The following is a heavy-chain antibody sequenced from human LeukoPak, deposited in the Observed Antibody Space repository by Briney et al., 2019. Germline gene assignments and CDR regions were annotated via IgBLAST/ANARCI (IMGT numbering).Heavy chain of an antibody. Sequence: GGSLRLSCAASGFTFSIYAMTWVRRAPGKGLEWVAAFSATDGSAQYAESVKGRFTISRDNTKNTLYLQMNRMRAEDTAVYYCAKARIEARGTGAFDVWGQGTMVTVSS. CDR3: AKARIEARGTGAFDV. CDR2: FSATDGSA. J-gene: IGHJ3*01. V-gene: IGHV3-23*01. D-gene: IGHD6-13*01. CDR1: GFTFSIYA.